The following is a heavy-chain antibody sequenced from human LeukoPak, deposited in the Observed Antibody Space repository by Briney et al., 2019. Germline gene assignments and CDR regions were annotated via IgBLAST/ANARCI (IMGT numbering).Heavy chain of an antibody. CDR1: GFTFSSYA. D-gene: IGHD5-12*01. CDR2: ISGSGGRT. V-gene: IGHV3-23*01. CDR3: AKLTIRSGYEGKDY. J-gene: IGHJ4*02. Sequence: GGSLRLSCAASGFTFSSYAMSWVRQAPGKGLEWDSAISGSGGRTYYGDSVKGRFTLSRENSNKTLDQQVNSLRAEDTAVYYCAKLTIRSGYEGKDYWGQGTLVTVSS.